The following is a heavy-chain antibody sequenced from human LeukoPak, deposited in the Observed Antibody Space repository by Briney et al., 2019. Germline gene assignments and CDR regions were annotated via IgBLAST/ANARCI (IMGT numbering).Heavy chain of an antibody. Sequence: ASVKVSCKASGYTFTGYYMHWVRRAPGQGLEWMGWINPNSGGTNYAQKFQGRVTMTRDTSISTAYMELSRLRSDDTAVYYCAREGVDYDSSGYCDYWGQGTLVTVSS. V-gene: IGHV1-2*02. J-gene: IGHJ4*02. CDR3: AREGVDYDSSGYCDY. CDR1: GYTFTGYY. D-gene: IGHD3-22*01. CDR2: INPNSGGT.